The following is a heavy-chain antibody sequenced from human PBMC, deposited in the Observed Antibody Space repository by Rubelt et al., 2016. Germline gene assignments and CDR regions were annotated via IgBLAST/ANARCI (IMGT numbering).Heavy chain of an antibody. Sequence: QVQLVESGGGVVQPGRSLRLSCAASGFTFSSYGMHWVRQAPGKGLEWVAVISYDGSNKYYADSVKGRFTISRDNSKNTLYLQMNSRGAEDTAVYYCAKEGGTAHYYYYGMDVWGQGTTVTVSS. D-gene: IGHD2-21*02. J-gene: IGHJ6*02. V-gene: IGHV3-30*18. CDR2: ISYDGSNK. CDR3: AKEGGTAHYYYYGMDV. CDR1: GFTFSSYG.